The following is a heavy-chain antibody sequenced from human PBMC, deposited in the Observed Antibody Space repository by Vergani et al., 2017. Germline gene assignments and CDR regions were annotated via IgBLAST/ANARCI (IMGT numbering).Heavy chain of an antibody. Sequence: QVQLVQSGAEVKKPGSSVKVSCKASGGTFSSYAISWVRQAPGQGLEWMGGIIPIFGTANYAQKFQGRVTITADKFTSTAYMELSSLRSEDTAVYYCASNLTPLYSGYDWRSPWGQGTLVTVSS. V-gene: IGHV1-69*06. CDR3: ASNLTPLYSGYDWRSP. D-gene: IGHD5-12*01. CDR1: GGTFSSYA. J-gene: IGHJ5*02. CDR2: IIPIFGTA.